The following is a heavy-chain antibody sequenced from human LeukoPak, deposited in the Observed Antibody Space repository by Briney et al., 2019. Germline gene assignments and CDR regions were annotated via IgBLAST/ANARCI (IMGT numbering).Heavy chain of an antibody. D-gene: IGHD5-18*01. Sequence: PSETLSLTCTVSGGSISSNNYYCGRIRQPPGKGLEWIGEINHSGSTNYNPSLKSRVTISVDTSKNQFSLKLNSMTAADTAVYYCARGAPKEIQLWLRLRGVAFDIWGQGTMVTVSS. CDR2: INHSGST. CDR1: GGSISSNNYY. CDR3: ARGAPKEIQLWLRLRGVAFDI. V-gene: IGHV4-39*07. J-gene: IGHJ3*02.